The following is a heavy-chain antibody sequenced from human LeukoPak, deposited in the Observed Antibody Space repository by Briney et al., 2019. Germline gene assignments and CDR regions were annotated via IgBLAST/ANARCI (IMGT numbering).Heavy chain of an antibody. CDR3: ARNKRRFDQ. CDR2: IRNRGFST. CDR1: GFDISDHY. Sequence: GVSLRLSCAASGFDISDHYMSWIRQAPGRGLEWVSYIRNRGFSTYYADSVKGRFTISRGNTKNSLYLEMQSLRVEDTAVYYCARNKRRFDQWGQGTVVTVSS. J-gene: IGHJ4*02. V-gene: IGHV3-11*01.